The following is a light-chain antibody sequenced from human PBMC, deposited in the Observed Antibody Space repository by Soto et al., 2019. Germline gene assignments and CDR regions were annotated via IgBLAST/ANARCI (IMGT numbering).Light chain of an antibody. Sequence: VLTTSPATLSVSPGASTTLSCRASQSVSSNLAWYQQKPGQAPRLLIYGASTRATGIPARFSGSGSGTDFTLTIARVEPEDFAVYYCQQYGRSPRTFGQGTKVDI. CDR1: QSVSSN. J-gene: IGKJ1*01. CDR2: GAS. V-gene: IGKV3-20*01. CDR3: QQYGRSPRT.